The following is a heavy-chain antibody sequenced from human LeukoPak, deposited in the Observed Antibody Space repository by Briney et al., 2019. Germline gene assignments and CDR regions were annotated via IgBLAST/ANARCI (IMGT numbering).Heavy chain of an antibody. CDR2: ISSSSSTI. CDR3: ARDPEHGDYYYYYYMDV. Sequence: GGSLRLSCAASGFTFSSYSMNWVRQAPGKGLEWVSYISSSSSTIYYANSVKGRFTISRDNAKNSLYLQMNSLRAEDTAVYYCARDPEHGDYYYYYYMDVWGKGTTVTVSS. D-gene: IGHD4-17*01. CDR1: GFTFSSYS. V-gene: IGHV3-48*01. J-gene: IGHJ6*03.